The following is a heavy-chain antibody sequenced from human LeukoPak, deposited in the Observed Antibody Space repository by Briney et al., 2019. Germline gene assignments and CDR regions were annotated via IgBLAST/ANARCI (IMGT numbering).Heavy chain of an antibody. D-gene: IGHD3-22*01. V-gene: IGHV1-24*01. J-gene: IGHJ4*02. CDR1: GYTLTELS. CDR3: AREGHYYDSSGYCPDY. CDR2: FDPEDGET. Sequence: ASVKVSCKVSGYTLTELSMHWVRQAPGKGLEWMGGFDPEDGETIYAQKFQGRVTITADKSTSTAYMELSSLRSEDTAVYYCAREGHYYDSSGYCPDYWGQGTLVTVSS.